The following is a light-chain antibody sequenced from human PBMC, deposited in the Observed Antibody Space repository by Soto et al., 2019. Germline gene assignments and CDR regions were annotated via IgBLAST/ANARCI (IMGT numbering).Light chain of an antibody. CDR2: GAS. CDR3: QQYLRSQLT. J-gene: IGKJ4*01. V-gene: IGKV3-20*01. Sequence: EIVLTQSPGTLSLSPGERATLSCRASQTVSTNYLAWYQQKPGQAPRLLIYGASIRATGIPDRFSGSGSGTDFTLTIARLEPEDFAVYFCQQYLRSQLTFGGGTKV. CDR1: QTVSTNY.